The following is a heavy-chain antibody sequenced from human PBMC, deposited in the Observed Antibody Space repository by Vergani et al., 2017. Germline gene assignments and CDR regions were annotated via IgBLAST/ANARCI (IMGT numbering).Heavy chain of an antibody. V-gene: IGHV2-26*01. D-gene: IGHD5-18*01. Sequence: QVTLKESGPVLVKPTETLTLTCTVSGFSLSNARMGVSWIRQPPGKALEWLAHIFSNDEKSYSTYLKSRLTISKDTSKSQVVLTMTNMDPVDTATYYCARISDTAMVDYNYYGMDVWGQGTTVTVSS. CDR2: IFSNDEK. J-gene: IGHJ6*02. CDR3: ARISDTAMVDYNYYGMDV. CDR1: GFSLSNARMG.